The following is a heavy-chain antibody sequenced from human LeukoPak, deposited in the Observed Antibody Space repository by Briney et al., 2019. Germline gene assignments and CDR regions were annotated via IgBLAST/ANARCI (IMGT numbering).Heavy chain of an antibody. CDR3: AKALTPVYYYGSGSYYRNDAFDI. J-gene: IGHJ3*02. Sequence: GGSLRLSCAASGFTFSSYGMSWVRQAPGKGLEWVSAISGSGGSTYYADSVKGRFTISRDNSKNTLYLQMNSLRAEDTAVYYCAKALTPVYYYGSGSYYRNDAFDIWGQGTMVTVSS. CDR2: ISGSGGST. D-gene: IGHD3-10*01. CDR1: GFTFSSYG. V-gene: IGHV3-23*01.